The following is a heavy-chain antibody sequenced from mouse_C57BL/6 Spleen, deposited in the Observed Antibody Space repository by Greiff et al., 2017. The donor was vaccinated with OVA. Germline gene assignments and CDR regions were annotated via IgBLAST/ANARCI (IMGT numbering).Heavy chain of an antibody. CDR1: GYAFSSSW. D-gene: IGHD2-2*01. CDR2: IYPGDGDT. CDR3: ARSYGDDGAWFAY. V-gene: IGHV1-82*01. J-gene: IGHJ3*01. Sequence: QVQLQQSGPELVKPGASVKISCKASGYAFSSSWLNWVKQRPGKGLEWIGRIYPGDGDTNYNGKFKGKATLTADKSSSTAYMKRSSLTSEDSGVYFWARSYGDDGAWFAYWGQGTLVTVYA.